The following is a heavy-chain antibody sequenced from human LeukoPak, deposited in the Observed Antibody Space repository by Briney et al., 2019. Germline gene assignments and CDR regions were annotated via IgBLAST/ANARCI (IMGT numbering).Heavy chain of an antibody. J-gene: IGHJ4*02. CDR2: INHSGST. V-gene: IGHV4-34*01. CDR3: ARVLDYYGSGTRDFDY. D-gene: IGHD3-10*01. CDR1: GGSFSGYY. Sequence: SETLSLTCAVYGGSFSGYYWSWIRQPPGKGLEWIGEINHSGSTNYNPSLKSRVTVSVDTPKNQFSLKLSSVTAADTAVYYCARVLDYYGSGTRDFDYWGQGTLVTVSS.